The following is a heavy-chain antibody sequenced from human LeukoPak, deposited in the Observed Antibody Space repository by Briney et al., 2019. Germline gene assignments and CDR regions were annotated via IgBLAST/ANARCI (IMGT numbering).Heavy chain of an antibody. Sequence: SETLSLTCAVYGGSFSGYYWSWIRQPPGKGLERIGEINHSGSTNYNPSLKSRVTISVDTSKNQFSLKLSSVTAADTAVYFCARDVLAAAGTYDYWGQGTLVTVSS. J-gene: IGHJ4*02. D-gene: IGHD6-13*01. CDR3: ARDVLAAAGTYDY. V-gene: IGHV4-34*01. CDR2: INHSGST. CDR1: GGSFSGYY.